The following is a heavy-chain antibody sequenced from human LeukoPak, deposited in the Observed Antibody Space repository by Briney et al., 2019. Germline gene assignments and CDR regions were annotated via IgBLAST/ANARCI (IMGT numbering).Heavy chain of an antibody. CDR1: GASISSWY. D-gene: IGHD6-19*01. V-gene: IGHV4-59*12. J-gene: IGHJ4*01. Sequence: SETLSLTCTVAGASISSWYWSWIRQPPGKGLEWIGNIHGSGNTNYNPSLKSRVSMSLDTSKNQVSLNLTSVTAADTATYFCARETMLAGFASGLGFNYWGHGILVIVSS. CDR3: ARETMLAGFASGLGFNY. CDR2: IHGSGNT.